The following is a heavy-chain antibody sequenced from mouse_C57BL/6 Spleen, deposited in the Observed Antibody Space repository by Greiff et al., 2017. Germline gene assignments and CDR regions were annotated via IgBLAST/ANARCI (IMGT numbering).Heavy chain of an antibody. CDR2: IDPSDSYT. CDR1: GYTFTSYW. D-gene: IGHD3-2*02. Sequence: QVQLQQPGAELVMPGASVKLSCKASGYTFTSYWMHWVKQRPGQGLEWIGEIDPSDSYTNYNQKFKGKSTLTVDKSSSTAYMQLSSLTSEDSAVYYCARHHSSGPWFAYWGQGTLVAVSA. V-gene: IGHV1-69*01. CDR3: ARHHSSGPWFAY. J-gene: IGHJ3*01.